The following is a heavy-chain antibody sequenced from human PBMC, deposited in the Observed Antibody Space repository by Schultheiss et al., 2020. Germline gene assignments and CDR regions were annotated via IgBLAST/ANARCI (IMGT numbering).Heavy chain of an antibody. CDR3: ARQDYGGYQ. J-gene: IGHJ4*02. D-gene: IGHD4-23*01. CDR2: IYYSGST. CDR1: GGSISSGGYY. Sequence: SETLSLTCTVSGGSISSGGYYWSWIRQPPGKGLEWIGYIYYSGSTNYNPSLKSRVTISVDTSKNQFSLKLSSVTAADTAVYYCARQDYGGYQWGQGTLVTVSS. V-gene: IGHV4-61*08.